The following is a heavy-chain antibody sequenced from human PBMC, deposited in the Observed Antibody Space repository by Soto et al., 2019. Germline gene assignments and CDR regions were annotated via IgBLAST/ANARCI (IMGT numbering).Heavy chain of an antibody. V-gene: IGHV3-33*01. CDR1: GFTFSSYG. CDR3: ARDLYCSGGSCYQNFDH. CDR2: IWYDGSNK. D-gene: IGHD2-15*01. Sequence: GGSLRLSCAASGFTFSSYGMHWVRQAPGKGLEWVAVIWYDGSNKYYADSVKGRFTISRDNSKNTLYLQMNSLRAEDTAVYYCARDLYCSGGSCYQNFDHWGQGTLVTVSS. J-gene: IGHJ4*02.